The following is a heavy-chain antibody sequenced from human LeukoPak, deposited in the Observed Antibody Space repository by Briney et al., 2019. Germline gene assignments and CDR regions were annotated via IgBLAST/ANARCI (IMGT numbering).Heavy chain of an antibody. CDR3: ARDPGYLGEDYYFDY. V-gene: IGHV4-39*07. CDR2: IYYSGST. D-gene: IGHD5-18*01. CDR1: GGPICSSSYY. Sequence: TSETLSLTCTVSGGPICSSSYYWGWIRQPPGTGLERIGSIYYSGSTYYNPSPKIRVTISVDTSKNQFSLKLSSVTAADTAVYYCARDPGYLGEDYYFDYWGQGNLVTVSS. J-gene: IGHJ4*02.